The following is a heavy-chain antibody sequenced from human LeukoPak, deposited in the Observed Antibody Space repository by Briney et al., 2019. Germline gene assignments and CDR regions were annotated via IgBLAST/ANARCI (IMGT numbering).Heavy chain of an antibody. CDR2: INHSGST. V-gene: IGHV4-34*01. J-gene: IGHJ4*02. Sequence: SETLSLTCAVYGGSFSGYYWSWIRQPPGKGLEWIGEINHSGSTNYNPSLKSRVTISVDTSKNQFSLKLSSVTAADTAVYYCARGQYSYGLNYWGQGTLVTLSS. CDR1: GGSFSGYY. CDR3: ARGQYSYGLNY. D-gene: IGHD5-18*01.